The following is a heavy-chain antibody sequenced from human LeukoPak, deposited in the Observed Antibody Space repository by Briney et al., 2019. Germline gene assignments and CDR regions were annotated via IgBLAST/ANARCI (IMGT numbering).Heavy chain of an antibody. CDR2: IYSSTT. D-gene: IGHD4-23*01. V-gene: IGHV4-59*01. J-gene: IGHJ4*02. Sequence: PSETLSLTCTVSGGSMSTFSWSWVGQSPGKGLEWIGSIYSSTTNFNPSFKSRVAMSVDTSKNQFSLRLNSVTTADSAVYYCARDTTVASGMQFWGQGTLVTVSS. CDR1: GGSMSTFS. CDR3: ARDTTVASGMQF.